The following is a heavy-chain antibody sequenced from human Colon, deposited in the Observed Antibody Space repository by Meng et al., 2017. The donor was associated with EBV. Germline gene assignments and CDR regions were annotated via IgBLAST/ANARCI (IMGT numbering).Heavy chain of an antibody. CDR3: ARDSPLDGYSLLDY. D-gene: IGHD5-24*01. J-gene: IGHJ4*02. CDR2: IDPNTGNP. CDR1: GYTFTSYA. V-gene: IGHV7-4-1*02. Sequence: VQVVQSGSGLKQPGAALKVSCRPSGYTFTSYAINWVRQAPGQGPDWMGWIDPNTGNPTYDQGFTGRFVFSLDTSVSTAYLQINSLRADDTAVYYCARDSPLDGYSLLDYWGQGTLVTVSS.